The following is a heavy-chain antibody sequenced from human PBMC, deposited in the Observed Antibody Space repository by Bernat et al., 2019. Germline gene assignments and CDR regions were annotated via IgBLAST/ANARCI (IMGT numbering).Heavy chain of an antibody. V-gene: IGHV3-30-3*01. CDR2: ISYDGSNK. CDR1: GFTFSSYA. CDR3: ANKGSSSGWFC. D-gene: IGHD6-19*01. Sequence: QVQLVESGGGVVQPGRSLRLSCAASGFTFSSYAMHWVRQAPGKGLEWVAVISYDGSNKYYADSVKGRFTISRDNSKNTLYLQMNGLRAEDTAVYYCANKGSSSGWFCWGQGTLVTVSS. J-gene: IGHJ4*02.